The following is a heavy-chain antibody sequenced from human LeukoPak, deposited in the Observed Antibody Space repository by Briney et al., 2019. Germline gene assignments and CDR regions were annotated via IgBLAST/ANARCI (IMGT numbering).Heavy chain of an antibody. J-gene: IGHJ4*02. CDR1: GGSFSGYY. D-gene: IGHD3-22*01. Sequence: SETLSLTCAVYGGSFSGYYWSWIRQPPGKELEWIGEINHSGSTNYNPSLKSRVTISVDTSKNQFSPKLSSVTAADTAVYYCARRTQGWLLLSNFDYWGQGTLVTVSS. V-gene: IGHV4-34*01. CDR2: INHSGST. CDR3: ARRTQGWLLLSNFDY.